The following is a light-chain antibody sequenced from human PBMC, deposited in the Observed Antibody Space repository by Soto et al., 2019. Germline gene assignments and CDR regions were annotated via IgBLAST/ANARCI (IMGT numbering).Light chain of an antibody. CDR1: GSNIGPNY. V-gene: IGLV1-40*01. Sequence: QSVLSQPPSASGTPGQRVTMSCSGSGSNIGPNYVYWFQQFPGTAPKLLIYGNSNRPSGVPDRFSGSKSGTSASLAITGLQAEDEADYYCQSYDSSLSEGVFGGGTKLTVL. CDR3: QSYDSSLSEGV. CDR2: GNS. J-gene: IGLJ2*01.